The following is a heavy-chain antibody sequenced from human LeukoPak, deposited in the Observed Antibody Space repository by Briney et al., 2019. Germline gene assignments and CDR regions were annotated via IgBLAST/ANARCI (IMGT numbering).Heavy chain of an antibody. J-gene: IGHJ6*03. Sequence: PSQTLSLTCTVSGGSISSGSYYWSWIRQPAGKGLEWIGRIYTSGSTNYNPSLKSRVTISLDTSKNQFSLKLSSVTAADTAVYYCARDRFGVAASYYYYMDVWGKGTTVTVSS. V-gene: IGHV4-61*02. D-gene: IGHD6-19*01. CDR3: ARDRFGVAASYYYYMDV. CDR1: GGSISSGSYY. CDR2: IYTSGST.